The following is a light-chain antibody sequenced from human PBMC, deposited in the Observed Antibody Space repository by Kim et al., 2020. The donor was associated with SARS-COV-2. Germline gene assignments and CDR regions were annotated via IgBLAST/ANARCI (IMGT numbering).Light chain of an antibody. Sequence: DIQMTQSPSSLSASVGDRVTITCRTTQSISSHLNWYQQKPGRATKLLISAASTLQGGVPSRFSGSGSETDFTLTISSLQPDDSATFYCQQYHAYPLTFAGGTKVDIK. V-gene: IGKV1-39*01. CDR3: QQYHAYPLT. J-gene: IGKJ4*01. CDR1: QSISSH. CDR2: AAS.